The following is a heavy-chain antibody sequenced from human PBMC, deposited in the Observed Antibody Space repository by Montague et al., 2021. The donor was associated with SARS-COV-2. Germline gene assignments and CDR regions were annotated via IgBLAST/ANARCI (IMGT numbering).Heavy chain of an antibody. J-gene: IGHJ6*02. CDR3: AKGAAKTFYYNGMDV. Sequence: SLILSCAASGFTFGDYALHWVRQAPVKGLEWVSAISWNSGYIDYXGSVKGQFTISRDNDKNSLYLEMNSLSAEDTALYYCAKGAAKTFYYNGMDVWGQGTTVTVSS. V-gene: IGHV3-9*01. CDR1: GFTFGDYA. CDR2: ISWNSGYI. D-gene: IGHD6-25*01.